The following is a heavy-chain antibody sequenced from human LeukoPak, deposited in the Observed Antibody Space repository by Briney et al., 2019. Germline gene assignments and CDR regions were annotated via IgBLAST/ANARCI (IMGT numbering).Heavy chain of an antibody. V-gene: IGHV1-46*01. J-gene: IGHJ5*02. CDR1: GYTFTSYY. D-gene: IGHD2-2*01. Sequence: ASVKVSCKASGYTFTSYYMHWVRQAPGQGLEWMGIINPSGGSTSYAQKFQGRVTMTRDTSTSTVYMELSSLRSEDTAVYYCARDRGGRYCSSTSCYSPNWFDPWGQGTLVTVSS. CDR3: ARDRGGRYCSSTSCYSPNWFDP. CDR2: INPSGGST.